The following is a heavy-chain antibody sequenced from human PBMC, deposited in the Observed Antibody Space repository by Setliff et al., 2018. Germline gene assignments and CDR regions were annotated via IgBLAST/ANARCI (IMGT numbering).Heavy chain of an antibody. D-gene: IGHD3-16*01. J-gene: IGHJ5*02. CDR3: ARRTFGSGRFDP. CDR1: DVSISSSSFY. V-gene: IGHV4-39*01. Sequence: SETLSLTCTVSDVSISSSSFYWAWIRQPPGKGLEWIGSIYYSGSTYYNPSLTSRVTISVDTSNNQFSLNLRSVTAADTAIYYCARRTFGSGRFDPWGQGTLVTVSS. CDR2: IYYSGST.